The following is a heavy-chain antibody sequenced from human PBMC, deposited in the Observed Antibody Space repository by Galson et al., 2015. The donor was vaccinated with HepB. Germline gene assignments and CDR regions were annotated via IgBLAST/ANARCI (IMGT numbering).Heavy chain of an antibody. J-gene: IGHJ4*02. V-gene: IGHV3-7*03. Sequence: SLRLSCAASGFTFDNYWMTWVRQAPGRGLEWVANVKQDGRVTHYAESVKGRITVSRDNARNSLYLQIDNLSAEDTAVYYCARDYYSSGSHDYCGQGTLVTVSS. CDR3: ARDYYSSGSHDY. CDR2: VKQDGRVT. D-gene: IGHD3-10*01. CDR1: GFTFDNYW.